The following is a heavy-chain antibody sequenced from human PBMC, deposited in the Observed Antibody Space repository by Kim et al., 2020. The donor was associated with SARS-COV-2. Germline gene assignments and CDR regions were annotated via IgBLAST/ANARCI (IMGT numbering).Heavy chain of an antibody. Sequence: KVQGRVTIPADKSTSTAYMELSSLRSEDTAVYYCARARWIQLWLTDAFDIWGQGTMVTVSS. J-gene: IGHJ3*02. CDR3: ARARWIQLWLTDAFDI. V-gene: IGHV1-69*04. D-gene: IGHD5-18*01.